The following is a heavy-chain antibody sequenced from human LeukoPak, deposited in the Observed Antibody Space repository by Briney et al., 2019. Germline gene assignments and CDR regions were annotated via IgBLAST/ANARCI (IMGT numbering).Heavy chain of an antibody. J-gene: IGHJ4*02. CDR1: GGTFSSYA. V-gene: IGHV1-69*04. Sequence: SVKVSCKASGGTFSSYAISWVRQAPGQGLEWMGRIIPIFGIANYAQKFQGRVTITADKSTSTAYVELSSLRSEDTAVYYCARDRGYCSGGSCPAALDYWGQGTLVTVSS. CDR2: IIPIFGIA. CDR3: ARDRGYCSGGSCPAALDY. D-gene: IGHD2-15*01.